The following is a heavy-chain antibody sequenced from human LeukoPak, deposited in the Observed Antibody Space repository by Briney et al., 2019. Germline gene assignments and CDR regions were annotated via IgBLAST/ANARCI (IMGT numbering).Heavy chain of an antibody. J-gene: IGHJ4*02. D-gene: IGHD3-22*01. Sequence: GGSLRLSCAASGFTFSSYAMSWVRQAPGKGLEWVSYISSSSSTIYYADSVKGRFTISRDNAKNPLYLQMNSLRAEDTAVYYCARDVSGVLVTRVWGQGTLVTVSS. CDR1: GFTFSSYA. V-gene: IGHV3-48*01. CDR2: ISSSSSTI. CDR3: ARDVSGVLVTRV.